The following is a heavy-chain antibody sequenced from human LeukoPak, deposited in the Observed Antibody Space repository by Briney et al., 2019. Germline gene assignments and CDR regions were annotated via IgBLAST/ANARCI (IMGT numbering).Heavy chain of an antibody. D-gene: IGHD3-22*01. CDR2: IYSDNT. V-gene: IGHV3-53*01. Sequence: GGSLRLSCTVSGFTVSSNSMSWVRQAPGKGLEWVSFIYSDNTHYSDSVKGRFTISRDNSKNTLYLQMNSLRAEDTAVYYCAKGSRWYYDSSGYSEDYWGQGTLVTVSS. J-gene: IGHJ4*02. CDR1: GFTVSSNS. CDR3: AKGSRWYYDSSGYSEDY.